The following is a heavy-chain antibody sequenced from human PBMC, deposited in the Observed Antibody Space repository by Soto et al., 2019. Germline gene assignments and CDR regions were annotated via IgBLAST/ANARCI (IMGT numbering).Heavy chain of an antibody. V-gene: IGHV5-51*01. CDR3: ARSPAATSLAPFDF. CDR2: IYPGDSEI. CDR1: GYSFTTYW. D-gene: IGHD6-13*01. Sequence: PGESLKISCQASGYSFTTYWIAWVRQTPGRGLEWMGIIYPGDSEIKYSPSFDGQVTFSVDKSTSTAYLQWIGLKTSDTGMYFCARSPAATSLAPFDFWGQGSLVTVSS. J-gene: IGHJ4*02.